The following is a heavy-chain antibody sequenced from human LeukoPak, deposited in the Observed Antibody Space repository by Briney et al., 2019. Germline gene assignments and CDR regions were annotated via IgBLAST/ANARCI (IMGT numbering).Heavy chain of an antibody. D-gene: IGHD6-13*01. CDR3: ARQSDGSSWYNWFDP. J-gene: IGHJ5*02. V-gene: IGHV4-59*08. Sequence: SETLSLTCTVSGGSISTYYWSWIRQPPGRGLEWIGYIYNNGNTNYNPSLKSRLTISVDTSQNQFSLKLSSVTAADTAVYYCARQSDGSSWYNWFDPWGQGTLVTVSS. CDR2: IYNNGNT. CDR1: GGSISTYY.